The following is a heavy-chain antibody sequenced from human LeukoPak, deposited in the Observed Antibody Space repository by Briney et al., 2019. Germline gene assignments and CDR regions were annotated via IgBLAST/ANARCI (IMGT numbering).Heavy chain of an antibody. CDR1: GGSISSYY. J-gene: IGHJ4*02. CDR3: ARVGSSGWYALYYFDY. CDR2: IYYSGST. Sequence: SETLSLTCTVSGGSISSYYWSWLRQPPGKGLEWIGYIYYSGSTNYNPSLKRRVTISVDTSKNQFSLKLSSVTAADTAVYYCARVGSSGWYALYYFDYWGQGTLVTVSS. D-gene: IGHD6-19*01. V-gene: IGHV4-59*01.